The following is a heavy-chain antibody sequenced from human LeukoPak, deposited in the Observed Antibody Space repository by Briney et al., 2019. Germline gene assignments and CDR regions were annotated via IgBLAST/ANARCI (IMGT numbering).Heavy chain of an antibody. V-gene: IGHV1-18*01. Sequence: ASVKVSCKPSGYTFTSYGISWVRQAPGQGLEWMGWISAYNGNTNYAQKLQGRVTLTTDTSTSTAYMELRSLRSDDTAVYYCARARWIVEDYDRNWFDPWGQGTLVTVSS. D-gene: IGHD1-26*01. J-gene: IGHJ5*02. CDR2: ISAYNGNT. CDR3: ARARWIVEDYDRNWFDP. CDR1: GYTFTSYG.